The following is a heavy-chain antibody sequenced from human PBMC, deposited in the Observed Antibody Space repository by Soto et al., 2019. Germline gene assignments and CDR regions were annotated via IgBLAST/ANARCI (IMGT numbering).Heavy chain of an antibody. D-gene: IGHD3-3*01. CDR1: GASITSGGYF. Sequence: ASETLSLTCTVSGASITSGGYFWDWIRQPPGKGLEWIGTVHSTGGTYYSPSLRSRVTISVDTSKNPFSLKMTSASATDTAVYFCAKREDSSRFGGLDIWGQGTAVTVSS. CDR2: VHSTGGT. J-gene: IGHJ6*02. CDR3: AKREDSSRFGGLDI. V-gene: IGHV4-39*01.